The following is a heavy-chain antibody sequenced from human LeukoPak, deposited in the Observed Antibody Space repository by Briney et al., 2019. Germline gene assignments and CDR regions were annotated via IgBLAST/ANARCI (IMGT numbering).Heavy chain of an antibody. CDR1: GGSFSGYY. J-gene: IGHJ4*02. D-gene: IGHD3-22*01. CDR3: GYYDSSGYVDY. CDR2: INHSGGT. Sequence: SETLSLTCAVYGGSFSGYYWSWIRQPPGKGLEWIGEINHSGGTNYNPSLKSQVTISVDTSKNQFSLKLSSVTAADTAVYYCGYYDSSGYVDYWGQGTLVTVSS. V-gene: IGHV4-34*01.